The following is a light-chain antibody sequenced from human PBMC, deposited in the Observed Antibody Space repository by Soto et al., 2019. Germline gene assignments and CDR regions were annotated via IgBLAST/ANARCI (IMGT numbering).Light chain of an antibody. Sequence: EIVLTQSPATLSLSPGERATLSCRASQSISSYLAWYQQKPGQAPRLLIHDASNRATGIPARFSGSGSGTDFTLSISGLEPEDFAVYYCQQRSDWPRTFGQGTKVDIK. J-gene: IGKJ1*01. CDR3: QQRSDWPRT. CDR1: QSISSY. V-gene: IGKV3-11*01. CDR2: DAS.